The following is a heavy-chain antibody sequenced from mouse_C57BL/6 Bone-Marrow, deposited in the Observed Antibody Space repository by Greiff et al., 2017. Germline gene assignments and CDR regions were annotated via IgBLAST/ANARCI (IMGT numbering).Heavy chain of an antibody. J-gene: IGHJ3*01. CDR2: IDPSDSYT. V-gene: IGHV1-59*01. CDR3: ARGDYYGSRDWFAY. D-gene: IGHD1-1*01. Sequence: VQLQQPGAELVRPGTSVKLSCKASGYTFTSYWMHWVKQRPGQGLEWIGVIDPSDSYTNYNQKFKGKATLTVDTSSSTAYMQLSSLTSEDSAVYYCARGDYYGSRDWFAYWGQGTLVTVSA. CDR1: GYTFTSYW.